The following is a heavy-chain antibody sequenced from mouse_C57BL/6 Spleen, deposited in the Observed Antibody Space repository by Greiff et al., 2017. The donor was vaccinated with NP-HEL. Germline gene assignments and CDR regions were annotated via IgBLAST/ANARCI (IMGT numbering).Heavy chain of an antibody. V-gene: IGHV3-6*01. D-gene: IGHD1-1*01. Sequence: VQLKESGPGLVKPSQSLPLTCSVTGYSITSGYYWNWIRQVPGNKLEWMGYISYDGSNNYNPSLKNRISITRDTSKNQFFLKLNSVTTEDTATYYCAIYYYGSSYWYFDVWGTGTTVTVSS. CDR3: AIYYYGSSYWYFDV. J-gene: IGHJ1*03. CDR1: GYSITSGYY. CDR2: ISYDGSN.